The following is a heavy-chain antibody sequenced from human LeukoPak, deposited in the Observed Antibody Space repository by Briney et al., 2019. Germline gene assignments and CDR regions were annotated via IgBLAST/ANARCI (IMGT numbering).Heavy chain of an antibody. J-gene: IGHJ4*02. V-gene: IGHV3-7*03. CDR3: ARGRAAAD. CDR2: IKQDGSQK. CDR1: GFTFERYW. Sequence: GGSLRLSCAASGFTFERYWMSWVRQAPGKGLEWVANIKQDGSQKYYVDSVRGRFTISRDNAKNSLFLQMNSLRSEDTAVYYCARGRAAADWGQGTLVTVSS. D-gene: IGHD2-15*01.